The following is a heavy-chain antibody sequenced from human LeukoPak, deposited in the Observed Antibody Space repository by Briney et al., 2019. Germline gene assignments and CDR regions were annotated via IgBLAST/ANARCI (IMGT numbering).Heavy chain of an antibody. Sequence: GGSLRLSCAASGFTFSSYWMSWVRQAPGKGLEWVANIKQDGSEKYYVDSVKGRFTISRDNAKNSLCLQMNSLRAEDTAVYYCARNDDSGWHDAFDIWGQGTMVTVSS. D-gene: IGHD6-19*01. CDR3: ARNDDSGWHDAFDI. V-gene: IGHV3-7*01. CDR1: GFTFSSYW. CDR2: IKQDGSEK. J-gene: IGHJ3*02.